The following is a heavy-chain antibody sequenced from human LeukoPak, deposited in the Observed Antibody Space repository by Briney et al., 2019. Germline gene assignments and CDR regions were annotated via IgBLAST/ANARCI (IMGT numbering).Heavy chain of an antibody. D-gene: IGHD3-22*01. V-gene: IGHV3-33*08. J-gene: IGHJ4*02. CDR3: ARDRHYYDSSGYPREFDY. Sequence: GGSLRLSCAASGFTFSSYGMHWVRQAPGKGLEWVAVIWYDGSNKYYADSVKGRFTISRDDSKNTLYLQMNSLRAEDTAVYYCARDRHYYDSSGYPREFDYWGQGTLVTVSS. CDR2: IWYDGSNK. CDR1: GFTFSSYG.